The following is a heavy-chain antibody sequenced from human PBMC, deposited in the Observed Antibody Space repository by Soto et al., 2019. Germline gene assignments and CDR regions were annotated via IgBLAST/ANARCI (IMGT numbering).Heavy chain of an antibody. Sequence: GVSLRLSCAASGFTFSSYGMHWVRQAPGKGLEWVAVISYDGSNYYADSVKGRFTISRDNSKNTLYLQMNSLRAEDTAIYYCAKDYSGPADYWGQGTLVTVSS. CDR1: GFTFSSYG. CDR3: AKDYSGPADY. D-gene: IGHD5-12*01. J-gene: IGHJ4*02. CDR2: ISYDGSN. V-gene: IGHV3-30*18.